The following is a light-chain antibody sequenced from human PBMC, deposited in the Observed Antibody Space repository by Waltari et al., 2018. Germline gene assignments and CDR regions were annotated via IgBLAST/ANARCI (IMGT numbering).Light chain of an antibody. CDR2: DVT. Sequence: QSALTQPASVSGSPGQSVPISCTGTSSYSVDYDFVSWYQQHPGKAPKLIIFDVTTRPSGVSNRFSGSKSGSTASLTISGLQAEDEADYFCSSYPRTGTWLFGGGTKLTVL. CDR3: SSYPRTGTWL. J-gene: IGLJ3*02. V-gene: IGLV2-14*03. CDR1: SSYSVDYDF.